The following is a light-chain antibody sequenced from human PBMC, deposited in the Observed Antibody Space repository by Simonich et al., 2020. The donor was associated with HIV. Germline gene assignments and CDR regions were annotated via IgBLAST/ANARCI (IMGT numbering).Light chain of an antibody. J-gene: IGKJ2*01. CDR2: EAS. CDR3: QQRSNWPPYT. Sequence: EIVLTQSPATLSLSPGARATLSCRASQSVSIYLAWYQQKPGQAPRLLIYEASTRATGFPSRFSGSGSGTDFTLTISSLEPEDFAVYYCQQRSNWPPYTFGQGTKLEIK. V-gene: IGKV3-11*01. CDR1: QSVSIY.